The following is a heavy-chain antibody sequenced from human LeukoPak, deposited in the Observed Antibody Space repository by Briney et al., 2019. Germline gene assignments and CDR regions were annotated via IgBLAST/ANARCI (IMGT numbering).Heavy chain of an antibody. V-gene: IGHV4-61*02. J-gene: IGHJ4*02. CDR3: ARDLKATGHYFDY. CDR1: GGSISSSSYY. Sequence: PSETLSLTCTISGGSISSSSYYWSWIRQPAGKGLEWIGRIYTSGSTNYNPPLKSRVTMSVGTSKNQFSLKLSSVTAADTAVYYCARDLKATGHYFDYWGQGTLVTVSS. D-gene: IGHD1-26*01. CDR2: IYTSGST.